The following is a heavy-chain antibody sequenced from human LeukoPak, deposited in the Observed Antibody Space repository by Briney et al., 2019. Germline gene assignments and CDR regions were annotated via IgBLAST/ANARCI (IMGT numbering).Heavy chain of an antibody. CDR1: GGSFSTYY. CDR2: IYADKTT. V-gene: IGHV4-4*07. D-gene: IGHD3-10*01. CDR3: ARDVKYYYGSRTYFFFEY. Sequence: SETLSLTCSVSGGSFSTYYWSWIRQPAGKGLEWIGHIYADKTTDYNPSLKSRVTMSIDTSRNQFSLKLSSVTAADTAVYYCARDVKYYYGSRTYFFFEYWGQGTLLSVSS. J-gene: IGHJ4*02.